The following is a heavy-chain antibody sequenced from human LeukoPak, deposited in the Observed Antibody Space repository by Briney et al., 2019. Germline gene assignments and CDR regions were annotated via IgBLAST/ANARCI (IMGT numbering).Heavy chain of an antibody. J-gene: IGHJ4*02. V-gene: IGHV4-30-4*07. CDR2: IYYSGST. Sequence: SETVSLPCAVSGGSISSGGYSWSWIRQPPGKGLEWIGYIYYSGSTYYNPSLKSRVTISVDKSKNQFSLKLSSVTAADTAVYYCASRDVLEWLETGFDYWGQGTLVTVSS. CDR1: GGSISSGGYS. CDR3: ASRDVLEWLETGFDY. D-gene: IGHD6-19*01.